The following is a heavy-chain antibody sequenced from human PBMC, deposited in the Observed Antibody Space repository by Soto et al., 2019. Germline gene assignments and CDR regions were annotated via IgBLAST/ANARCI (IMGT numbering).Heavy chain of an antibody. Sequence: QGHLVESGGGVVQPGRSLTFSCTASGFTFRAYAMHWVRQAPGKGLEWVAVISHDESNAYYADSVKGRFTISRDNTKNTVYLQMNSLRPEDTAVYYCAATPSGTYYSRFDYWGQGTLVTVSS. V-gene: IGHV3-30-3*01. J-gene: IGHJ4*02. D-gene: IGHD1-26*01. CDR2: ISHDESNA. CDR1: GFTFRAYA. CDR3: AATPSGTYYSRFDY.